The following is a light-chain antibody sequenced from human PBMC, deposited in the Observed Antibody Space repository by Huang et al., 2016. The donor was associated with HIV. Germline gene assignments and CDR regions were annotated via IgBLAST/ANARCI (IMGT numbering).Light chain of an antibody. Sequence: DIQMTQSPSSLSASVGDRVTLTCRTSQDIGSHLNLYQQRPGRAPKLLIYVSSTLQSGVPSRCSGGGSGTEFTLTISNLQPEDFATYYCQHSYVSLGYTFGQGTKLEI. J-gene: IGKJ2*01. V-gene: IGKV1-39*01. CDR1: QDIGSH. CDR3: QHSYVSLGYT. CDR2: VSS.